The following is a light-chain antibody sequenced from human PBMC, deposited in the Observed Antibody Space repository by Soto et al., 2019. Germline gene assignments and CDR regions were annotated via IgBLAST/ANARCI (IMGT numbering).Light chain of an antibody. Sequence: DIQMTQSPSTLSASVGDRVTMTCRASQSISNYLAWYQQKPGKAPKLLIYDASSLESGVPSRFSGSGSGTEFTLTISSLQPDDCATYYCQRYESYCAFGQGTKLEIK. CDR1: QSISNY. CDR3: QRYESYCA. J-gene: IGKJ2*01. V-gene: IGKV1-5*01. CDR2: DAS.